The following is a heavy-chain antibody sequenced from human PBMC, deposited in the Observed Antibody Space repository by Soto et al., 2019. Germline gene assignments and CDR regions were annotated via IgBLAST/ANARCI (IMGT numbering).Heavy chain of an antibody. CDR3: ARDFSPRGGPFEW. J-gene: IGHJ4*02. CDR2: ISYDGRDK. Sequence: VGSLRLSCAASVFTFSSYDMHCVRHAPGKGLEWVAVISYDGRDKYYADSVKGRFSISRDNSKNTLYLQMNSLRAEDTAVYYCARDFSPRGGPFEWWGQATLVPVSS. D-gene: IGHD2-15*01. CDR1: VFTFSSYD. V-gene: IGHV3-30*03.